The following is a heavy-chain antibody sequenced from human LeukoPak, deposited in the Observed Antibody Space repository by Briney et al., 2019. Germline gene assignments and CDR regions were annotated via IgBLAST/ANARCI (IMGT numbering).Heavy chain of an antibody. CDR2: ISSNGGST. Sequence: GGSLRLSCSASGFTFSSYAMHWVRQAPGKGLEYVSAISSNGGSTYYADSVKGRFTISRDNSENTLYLQMSSLRAEDTAVYYCVRISSSGWYAGDYWGQGTLVTVSS. CDR1: GFTFSSYA. V-gene: IGHV3-64D*06. D-gene: IGHD6-19*01. CDR3: VRISSSGWYAGDY. J-gene: IGHJ4*02.